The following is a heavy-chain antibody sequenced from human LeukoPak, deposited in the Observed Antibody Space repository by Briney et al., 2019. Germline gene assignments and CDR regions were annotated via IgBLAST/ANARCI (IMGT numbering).Heavy chain of an antibody. J-gene: IGHJ4*02. Sequence: SVKVSCKASGGTFSSYAISWVRQAPGQGLEWMGRIIPILGTANYAQKFQGRVTITTDESTSTAYMELSSLRSEDTAVYYCARVSYPNYGDYGPFDYWGQGTLVTVSS. D-gene: IGHD4-17*01. CDR2: IIPILGTA. V-gene: IGHV1-69*11. CDR3: ARVSYPNYGDYGPFDY. CDR1: GGTFSSYA.